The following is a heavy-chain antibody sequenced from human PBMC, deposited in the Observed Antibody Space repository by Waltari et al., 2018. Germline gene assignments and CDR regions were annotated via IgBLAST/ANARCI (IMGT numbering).Heavy chain of an antibody. CDR1: GGSISSGDYY. D-gene: IGHD6-6*01. CDR3: ARAYSSSFLSPWYFDL. Sequence: QVQLQESGPGLVKPSQTLSLTCTVSGGSISSGDYYWSWIRQPPGKCLEWIGYIYYSGSTYYNPSLKSRVTISVDTSKNQFSLKLSSVTAADTAVYYCARAYSSSFLSPWYFDLWGRGTLVTVSS. J-gene: IGHJ2*01. V-gene: IGHV4-30-4*08. CDR2: IYYSGST.